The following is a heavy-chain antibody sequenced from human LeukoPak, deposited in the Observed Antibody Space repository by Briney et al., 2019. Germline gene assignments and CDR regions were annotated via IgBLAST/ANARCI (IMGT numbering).Heavy chain of an antibody. CDR2: INAGNGNT. Sequence: EASVKVSCKASGYTFTSYAMHWVHQAPGQRLEWMGWINAGNGNTKYSQKFQGRVTITRDTSASTAYMELSSLRSEDTAVYYCARSRYCSGGSCYSGDYWGQGTLVTVSS. D-gene: IGHD2-15*01. CDR3: ARSRYCSGGSCYSGDY. J-gene: IGHJ4*02. CDR1: GYTFTSYA. V-gene: IGHV1-3*01.